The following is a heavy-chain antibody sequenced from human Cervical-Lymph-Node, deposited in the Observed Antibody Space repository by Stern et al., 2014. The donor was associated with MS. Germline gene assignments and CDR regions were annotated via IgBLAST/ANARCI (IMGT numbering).Heavy chain of an antibody. Sequence: QITLKESGPTLVKPTQTLTLTCTFSGFSLVTSGVRVSWIRQPPGKALEWLARNDLNDKTCYNTSLMTRITISKDTSKNQVVLTMTNVDPVDTATYYCARMMGSGYRHYFDYWGQGTPVTVS. CDR3: ARMMGSGYRHYFDY. CDR2: NDLNDKT. CDR1: GFSLVTSGVR. V-gene: IGHV2-70*04. J-gene: IGHJ4*02. D-gene: IGHD3-3*01.